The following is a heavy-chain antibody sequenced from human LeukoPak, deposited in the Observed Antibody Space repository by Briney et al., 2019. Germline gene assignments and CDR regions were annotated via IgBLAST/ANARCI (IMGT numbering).Heavy chain of an antibody. J-gene: IGHJ4*02. CDR3: AREGIAVAGTDY. V-gene: IGHV3-66*01. Sequence: GGSLTLSCAASGFTVSSNYMSWVRQAPAKGLEWVSVIYSGGSTYYADSVKGRFTISRDNSKNTLYLQMNSLRAEDTAVYYCAREGIAVAGTDYWGQGTLVTVSS. D-gene: IGHD6-19*01. CDR2: IYSGGST. CDR1: GFTVSSNY.